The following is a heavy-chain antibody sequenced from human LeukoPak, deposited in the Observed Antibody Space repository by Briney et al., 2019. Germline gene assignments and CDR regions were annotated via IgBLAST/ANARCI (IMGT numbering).Heavy chain of an antibody. Sequence: SVKVSCKASGGTFSSYAISWVRQAPGQGLEWMGRIIPILGIANYAQRFQGRVTITADKSTSTAYMELSSLRSEDTAVYYCAKSGTRHIVVVTADRLDKGVVLDPWGQGTLVTVSS. D-gene: IGHD2-21*02. V-gene: IGHV1-69*04. CDR2: IIPILGIA. J-gene: IGHJ5*02. CDR3: AKSGTRHIVVVTADRLDKGVVLDP. CDR1: GGTFSSYA.